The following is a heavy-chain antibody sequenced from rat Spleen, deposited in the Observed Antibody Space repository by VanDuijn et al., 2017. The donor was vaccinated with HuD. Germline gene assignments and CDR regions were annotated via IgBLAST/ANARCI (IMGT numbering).Heavy chain of an antibody. V-gene: IGHV5S10*01. D-gene: IGHD1-1*01. CDR1: GFTFSDYN. Sequence: EVQLVESGGGLVQPGRSLKLSCAASGFTFSDYNMAWVRQAPKKGLEWVATIIYDESRTFYRDSVKGRFTISRDNAKSTLYLQMDSLRSEDTATYYCTRHPDYSNYFDYWGQGVMVTVSS. J-gene: IGHJ2*01. CDR2: IIYDESRT. CDR3: TRHPDYSNYFDY.